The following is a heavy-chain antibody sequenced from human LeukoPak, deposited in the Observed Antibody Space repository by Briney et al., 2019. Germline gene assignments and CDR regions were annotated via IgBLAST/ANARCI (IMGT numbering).Heavy chain of an antibody. J-gene: IGHJ4*02. Sequence: PSETLSLTCTVSGGSISSGDYYWSWLRQPPGKGLEWIGYIYYSGSTYYNPSLKSRVTISVDTSKNQFSLKLSSVTAADTAVYYRASGGGGTYYDSSGYYYRYWGQGTLLTVSS. V-gene: IGHV4-30-4*01. CDR2: IYYSGST. CDR1: GGSISSGDYY. D-gene: IGHD3-22*01. CDR3: ASGGGGTYYDSSGYYYRY.